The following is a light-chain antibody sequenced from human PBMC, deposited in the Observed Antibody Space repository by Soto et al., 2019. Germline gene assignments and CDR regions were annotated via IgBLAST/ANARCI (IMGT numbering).Light chain of an antibody. V-gene: IGLV2-14*01. Sequence: QSVLTQPASVSGSPGQSITISCTGTSSDVGGYNYVSWYHQHPGKAPKLMIYDVSNRPSGVSNRFSGSKSGNTASLTISGLQAEDEADYYCSSYTSSSTFFGTGTKLTVL. CDR3: SSYTSSSTF. CDR2: DVS. CDR1: SSDVGGYNY. J-gene: IGLJ1*01.